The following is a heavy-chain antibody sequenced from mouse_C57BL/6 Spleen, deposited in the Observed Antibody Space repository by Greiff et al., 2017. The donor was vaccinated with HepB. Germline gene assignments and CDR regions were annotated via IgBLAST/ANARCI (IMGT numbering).Heavy chain of an antibody. V-gene: IGHV1-15*01. CDR3: TRLGYYAMDY. CDR1: GYTFTDYE. Sequence: VKLVESGAELVRPGASVTLSCKASGYTFTDYEMHWVKQTPVHGLEWIGAIDPETGGTAYNQKFKGKAILTADKSSSTAYMELRSLTSEDSAVYYCTRLGYYAMDYWGQGTSVTVSS. J-gene: IGHJ4*01. CDR2: IDPETGGT.